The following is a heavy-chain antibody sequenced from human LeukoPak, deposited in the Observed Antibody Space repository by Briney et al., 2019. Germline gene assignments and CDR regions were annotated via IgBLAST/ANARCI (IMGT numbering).Heavy chain of an antibody. CDR2: IYGSGYT. Sequence: PSETLSLTCTVSGGSISGWYWSWIRQPPGKGLEWIGNIYGSGYTNYNPSLKSRVTMSIDTSKNHFSLKLTSVTAADTATYYCARETSLAGFASGLGFNYWGQGILVTVSS. CDR3: ARETSLAGFASGLGFNY. D-gene: IGHD6-19*01. CDR1: GGSISGWY. J-gene: IGHJ4*02. V-gene: IGHV4-59*01.